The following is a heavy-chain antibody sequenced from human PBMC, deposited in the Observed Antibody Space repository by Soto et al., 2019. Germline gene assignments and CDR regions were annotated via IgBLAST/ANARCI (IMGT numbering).Heavy chain of an antibody. CDR2: IYYSGST. J-gene: IGHJ6*03. V-gene: IGHV4-59*01. CDR1: GGSISSYY. CDR3: RGGVVPAAMHHYYYYMDV. D-gene: IGHD2-2*01. Sequence: SETLSLTCTVSGGSISSYYWSWIRQPPGKGLEWIGYIYYSGSTNYNPSLKSRVTISVDTSKNQFSLKLSSLTAADTAVYYCRGGVVPAAMHHYYYYMDVWGKGTTVTVSS.